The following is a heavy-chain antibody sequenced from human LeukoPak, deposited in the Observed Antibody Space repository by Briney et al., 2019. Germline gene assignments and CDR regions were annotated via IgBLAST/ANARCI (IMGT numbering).Heavy chain of an antibody. J-gene: IGHJ6*03. CDR3: ARAGTLWFGAREPYYYYMDV. V-gene: IGHV1-18*01. D-gene: IGHD3-10*01. CDR1: GYTFTSYG. Sequence: ASVKVSCKASGYTFTSYGISWVRQAPGQGLEWMGWISAYNGNTNYAQKLQGRVTMTTDTSTSTAYMELRSLRSDDTAVYYCARAGTLWFGAREPYYYYMDVWGKGTTVTISS. CDR2: ISAYNGNT.